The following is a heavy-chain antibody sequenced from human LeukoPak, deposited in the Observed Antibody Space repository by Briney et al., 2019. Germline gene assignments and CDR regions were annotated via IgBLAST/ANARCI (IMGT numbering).Heavy chain of an antibody. CDR2: ISYDGSNK. J-gene: IGHJ4*02. CDR1: GCTFSSYA. D-gene: IGHD3-10*01. V-gene: IGHV3-30*04. CDR3: ARDPGQKTGINMVPGVYFDY. Sequence: GGSLRLSCAASGCTFSSYAMHWVRQAPGKGLEGVAVISYDGSNKYYADSVKGRFTISRDNSKNKLYLPMHSLRADDKAVYYCARDPGQKTGINMVPGVYFDYWGQGTLVTVSS.